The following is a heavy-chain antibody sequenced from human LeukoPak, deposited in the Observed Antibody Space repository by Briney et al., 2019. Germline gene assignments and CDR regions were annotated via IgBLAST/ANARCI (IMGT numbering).Heavy chain of an antibody. CDR3: AEDSPGIAARPGGLDY. Sequence: QSGGSLRLSCAASGFTFSSYGMHWVRQAPGKGLEWVAVISYDGSNKYYADSVKGRFTISRDNSKNTLYLQMNSLRAEDTAVYYCAEDSPGIAARPGGLDYWGQGTLVTVSS. CDR1: GFTFSSYG. J-gene: IGHJ4*02. D-gene: IGHD6-6*01. CDR2: ISYDGSNK. V-gene: IGHV3-30*18.